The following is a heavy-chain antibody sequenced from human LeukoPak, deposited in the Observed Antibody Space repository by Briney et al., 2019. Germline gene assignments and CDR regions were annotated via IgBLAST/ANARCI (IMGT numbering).Heavy chain of an antibody. D-gene: IGHD2-2*02. J-gene: IGHJ4*02. CDR1: GFTFSSYT. CDR2: ISSGSSYN. Sequence: GGSLRLSCAASGFTFSSYTMNWVRQAPGKGLEWVASISSGSSYNFYADSVKGRFTISRDNTKNSLFLQMNSLRADDTAVYYCARVRDLYRDYWGQGTLVTVSS. V-gene: IGHV3-21*01. CDR3: ARVRDLYRDY.